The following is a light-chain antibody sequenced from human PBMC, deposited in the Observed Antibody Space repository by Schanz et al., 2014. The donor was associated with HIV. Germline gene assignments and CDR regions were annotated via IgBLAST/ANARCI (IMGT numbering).Light chain of an antibody. J-gene: IGKJ1*01. Sequence: EIVLTQTPGTLSLSPGERATLSCRASQSFSSNYLAWYQHKPGQAPRLLIYGASTRATGIPDRFSGSASGTDFTLTISRLEPEDFAVYYCQQYGGSPRTFGQGTKVEIK. CDR1: QSFSSNY. V-gene: IGKV3-20*01. CDR2: GAS. CDR3: QQYGGSPRT.